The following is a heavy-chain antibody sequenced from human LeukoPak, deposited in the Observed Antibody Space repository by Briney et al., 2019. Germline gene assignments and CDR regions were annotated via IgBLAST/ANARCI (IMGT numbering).Heavy chain of an antibody. CDR1: GFTFSSYN. CDR3: ARDSSWELPDY. Sequence: GGSQRLSCAASGFTFSSYNFNWVRHAPGKGLECVSSISSSGSFIYYANSVKGRFTISRDNAKNSLYLQMNSLRAEDTAVYYCARDSSWELPDYWGQGTLVTVSS. D-gene: IGHD1-26*01. V-gene: IGHV3-21*01. CDR2: ISSSGSFI. J-gene: IGHJ4*02.